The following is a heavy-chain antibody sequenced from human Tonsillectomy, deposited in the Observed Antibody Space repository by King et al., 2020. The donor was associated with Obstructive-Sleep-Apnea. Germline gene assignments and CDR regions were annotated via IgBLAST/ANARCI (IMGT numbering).Heavy chain of an antibody. Sequence: VQLVQSGAEVKKPGASVKVSCKVSGYTVTESSMHWVRQAPGKGLEWMGGYDPEDGETIYAQKFQDRVVLTKETSTNTAYMELSSLTSEDTGVYYCAIRLYCTITRCPYYGMDVWGQGTTVTVSS. CDR1: GYTVTESS. CDR2: YDPEDGET. D-gene: IGHD2-2*01. J-gene: IGHJ6*02. CDR3: AIRLYCTITRCPYYGMDV. V-gene: IGHV1-24*01.